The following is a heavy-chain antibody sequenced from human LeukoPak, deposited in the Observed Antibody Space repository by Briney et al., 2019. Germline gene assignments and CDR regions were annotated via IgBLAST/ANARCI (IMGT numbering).Heavy chain of an antibody. CDR3: VRVACSSMTSCATVDY. Sequence: GGSLRLSCAASGFTFSSYWMHWVRQAPGKGLVWVSRINSDGSSTSYADSMKGRFIISRDNAKNTLSPQMNSLRAEDTAVFYCVRVACSSMTSCATVDYWGQGTLVTVSS. J-gene: IGHJ4*02. D-gene: IGHD2-2*01. V-gene: IGHV3-74*01. CDR1: GFTFSSYW. CDR2: INSDGSST.